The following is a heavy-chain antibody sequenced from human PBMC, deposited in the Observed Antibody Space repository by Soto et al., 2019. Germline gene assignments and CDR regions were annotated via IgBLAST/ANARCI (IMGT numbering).Heavy chain of an antibody. J-gene: IGHJ6*02. Sequence: LSLTCAVYSGSFSGYYWSWIRQPPGKGLEWIGEINHSGSTNYNPSLKSRATISVDTSKNQFSLKLSSVTAADTAVYYCARGPFRYSSGWYVGDYYYYGMDVWGQGTTVTVSS. CDR3: ARGPFRYSSGWYVGDYYYYGMDV. V-gene: IGHV4-34*01. CDR1: SGSFSGYY. D-gene: IGHD6-19*01. CDR2: INHSGST.